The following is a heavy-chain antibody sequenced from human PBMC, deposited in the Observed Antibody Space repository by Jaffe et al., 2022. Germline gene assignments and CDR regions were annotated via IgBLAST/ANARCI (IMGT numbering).Heavy chain of an antibody. CDR3: VRGQATVSADGRYVYQHYMDV. CDR2: IYASGNT. D-gene: IGHD4-17*01. Sequence: QVQLQESGPGLVKPSQTLSLTCTVSGVSISGGSYYWNWIRLPAGKGLEWIGRIYASGNTNYNPSLKSRVTMSVDTSKNQFSLKLNSVTAADTAVYHCVRGQATVSADGRYVYQHYMDVWGKGTTVTVSS. V-gene: IGHV4-61*02. J-gene: IGHJ6*03. CDR1: GVSISGGSYY.